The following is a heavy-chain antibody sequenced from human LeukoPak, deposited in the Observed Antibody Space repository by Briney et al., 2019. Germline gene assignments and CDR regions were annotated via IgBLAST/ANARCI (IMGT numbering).Heavy chain of an antibody. CDR3: ARHGDYGVRGFFQH. CDR1: GFTFSSYS. D-gene: IGHD4-17*01. CDR2: ISSSSSYI. V-gene: IGHV3-21*03. Sequence: GGSLRLSCAASGFTFSSYSMNWVRQAPGKGLEWVSSISSSSSYIYYADSVKGRFTISRDNAKNSQYLQMNSLRAEDTAVYYCARHGDYGVRGFFQHWGQGTLVTVSS. J-gene: IGHJ1*01.